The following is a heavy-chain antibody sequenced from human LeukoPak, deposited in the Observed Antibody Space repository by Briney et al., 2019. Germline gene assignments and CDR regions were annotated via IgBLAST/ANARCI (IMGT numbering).Heavy chain of an antibody. Sequence: ASVKVSCKASGYTFTTYIMNWVRQAPGQGLEWMGWINTNTGNPTYAQGFTGRFVFSLDTSVSTAYLQISSLKAEDTAVYYCASINIDAYYGDYASDYYYGMDVWGQGTTVTVSS. J-gene: IGHJ6*02. D-gene: IGHD4-17*01. V-gene: IGHV7-4-1*02. CDR3: ASINIDAYYGDYASDYYYGMDV. CDR2: INTNTGNP. CDR1: GYTFTTYI.